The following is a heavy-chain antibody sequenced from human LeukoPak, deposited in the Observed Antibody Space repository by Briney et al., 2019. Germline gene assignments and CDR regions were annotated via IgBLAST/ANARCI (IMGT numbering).Heavy chain of an antibody. CDR2: IYPGDSDT. CDR1: GSIFTSYW. Sequence: GASLQISCKGSGSIFTSYWIGWVRQLPGKGLEWMGIIYPGDSDTRYSPSFQGQVTISADKSISTAYLQWGSLKASDTAMYYCARLAAAGPTYDRYWGQGTLVTVSS. D-gene: IGHD6-13*01. J-gene: IGHJ4*02. V-gene: IGHV5-51*01. CDR3: ARLAAAGPTYDRY.